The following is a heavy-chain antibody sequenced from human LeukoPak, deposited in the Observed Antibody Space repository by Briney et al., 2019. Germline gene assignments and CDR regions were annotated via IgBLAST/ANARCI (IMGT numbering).Heavy chain of an antibody. CDR3: AKPHGSGSYYPFDY. J-gene: IGHJ4*02. CDR2: ISAAGGST. D-gene: IGHD3-10*01. V-gene: IGHV3-23*01. Sequence: GGSLRLSCSASGFIFSSYVMSWVRQAPGRGLEWVSCISAAGGSTFYSDSVKGRFTISRDNSNNTLYLQMNSLRAEDTAVYYCAKPHGSGSYYPFDYWGQGTLVTVSS. CDR1: GFIFSSYV.